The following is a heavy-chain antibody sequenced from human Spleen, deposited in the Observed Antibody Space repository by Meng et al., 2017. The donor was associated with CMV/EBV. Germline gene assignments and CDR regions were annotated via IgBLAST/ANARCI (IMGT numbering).Heavy chain of an antibody. Sequence: VSCKASGYNFVTFGMSWVRQAPGEGLEWMGWIKPDKGDTDYAQKFHDRITLTTDKSTNTVYMELRSLRSDDTAVYYCARDRSNSDVWGQGTLVTVSS. D-gene: IGHD2-15*01. J-gene: IGHJ4*02. CDR3: ARDRSNSDV. V-gene: IGHV1-18*01. CDR2: IKPDKGDT. CDR1: GYNFVTFG.